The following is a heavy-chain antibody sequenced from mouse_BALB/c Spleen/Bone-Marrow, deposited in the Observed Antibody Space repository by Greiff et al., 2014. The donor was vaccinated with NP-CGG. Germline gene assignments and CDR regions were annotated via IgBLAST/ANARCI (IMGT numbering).Heavy chain of an antibody. CDR3: ARREGNRAAWFAY. D-gene: IGHD2-1*01. J-gene: IGHJ3*01. Sequence: VQLKESGPDLVKPSQSLSLSCTVTGYSITSGYSWHWIRQFPGNKLEWMGYIPYSGSTNYNPSLKSRISITRDTSKNQFFLQLNSVTTEDTATYSCARREGNRAAWFAYWGQGTLVTVSA. CDR2: IPYSGST. CDR1: GYSITSGYS. V-gene: IGHV3-1*02.